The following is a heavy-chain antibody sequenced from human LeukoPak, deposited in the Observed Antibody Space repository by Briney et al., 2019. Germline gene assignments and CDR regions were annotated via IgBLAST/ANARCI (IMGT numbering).Heavy chain of an antibody. CDR2: IIPIFGTA. D-gene: IGHD2-2*01. CDR1: GGTFSSYA. V-gene: IGHV1-69*13. J-gene: IGHJ4*02. CDR3: ASGTTDIVVVPATLRNYYFDY. Sequence: ASVKVSCKASGGTFSSYAISWVRQAAGQGLEWMGGIIPIFGTANYAQKFQGRVTITADESTSTAYMELSSLRSEDTAVYYCASGTTDIVVVPATLRNYYFDYWGQGTLVTVSS.